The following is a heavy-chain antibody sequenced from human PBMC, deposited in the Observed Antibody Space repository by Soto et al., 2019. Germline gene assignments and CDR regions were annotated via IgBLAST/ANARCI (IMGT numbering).Heavy chain of an antibody. V-gene: IGHV6-1*01. Sequence: QVQLQESGPGLVKPSQTLSLTCAISGDSVSSNSAAWNWIRLPPSRGLGWLARTYYRSRWYNDYAVSVRSRITVNPDTSKNQFSLQLTSVTPEDTAVYYCAGTTSHQWYYMDVWGKGTTVTVSS. CDR2: TYYRSRWYN. CDR1: GDSVSSNSAA. D-gene: IGHD1-7*01. CDR3: AGTTSHQWYYMDV. J-gene: IGHJ6*03.